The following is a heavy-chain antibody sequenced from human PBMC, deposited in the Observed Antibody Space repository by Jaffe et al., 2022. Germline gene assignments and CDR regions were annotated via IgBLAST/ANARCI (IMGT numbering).Heavy chain of an antibody. CDR1: GFTFSSYS. V-gene: IGHV3-21*01. CDR2: ISSSSSYI. D-gene: IGHD3-9*01. CDR3: ARERTYYDILTGESFDP. J-gene: IGHJ5*02. Sequence: EVQLVESGGGLVKPGGSLRLSCAASGFTFSSYSMNWVRQAPGKGLEWVSSISSSSSYIYYADSVKGRFTISRDNAKNSLYLQMNSLRAEDTAVYYCARERTYYDILTGESFDPWGQGTLVTVSS.